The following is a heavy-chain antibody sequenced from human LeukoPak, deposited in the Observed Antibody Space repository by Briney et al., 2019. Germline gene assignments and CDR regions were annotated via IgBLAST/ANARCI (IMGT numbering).Heavy chain of an antibody. CDR1: GYTFTSYY. Sequence: ASVKVSCKASGYTFTSYYMHWVRQAPGQGLEWMGIINPSGGSTSYAQKFQGRVTMTTDTSTSTAYMELRSLRSDETAVYFCAREKATIFDYWGQGTLVTVSS. V-gene: IGHV1-46*01. D-gene: IGHD5-24*01. CDR3: AREKATIFDY. CDR2: INPSGGST. J-gene: IGHJ4*02.